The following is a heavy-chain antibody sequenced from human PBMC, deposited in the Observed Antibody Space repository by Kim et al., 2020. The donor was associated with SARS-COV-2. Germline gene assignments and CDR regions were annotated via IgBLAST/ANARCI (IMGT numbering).Heavy chain of an antibody. CDR2: T. J-gene: IGHJ4*02. D-gene: IGHD1-1*01. Sequence: TRYSPSFQGQVNISADKSISTAYLQWSSLKASDTAMYYCARRGVPSDYADYWGQGTLVTVSS. V-gene: IGHV5-51*01. CDR3: ARRGVPSDYADY.